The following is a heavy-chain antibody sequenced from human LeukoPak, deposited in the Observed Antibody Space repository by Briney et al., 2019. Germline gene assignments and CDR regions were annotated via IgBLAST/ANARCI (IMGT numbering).Heavy chain of an antibody. CDR1: GGTFSSYA. CDR3: ARGDYGDYGY. V-gene: IGHV1-69*01. D-gene: IGHD4-17*01. CDR2: IIPIFGTA. Sequence: EASVKVSCKASGGTFSSYAISWVRQAPGQGLEWMGGIIPIFGTANYAQKFQGRVTITADESTSTAYMELSSPRSEDTAVYYCARGDYGDYGYWGQGTLVTVSS. J-gene: IGHJ4*02.